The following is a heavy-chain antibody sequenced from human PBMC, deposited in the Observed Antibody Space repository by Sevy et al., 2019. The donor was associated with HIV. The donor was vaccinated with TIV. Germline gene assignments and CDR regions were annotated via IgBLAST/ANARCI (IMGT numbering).Heavy chain of an antibody. D-gene: IGHD4-17*01. V-gene: IGHV3-7*04. J-gene: IGHJ4*01. CDR1: GFAFSAYW. Sequence: GSLRLSCSASGFAFSAYWMVWVRQGPGKGLEWVANIKQDGSEQNYVDSVEGRFTISRDNGKNLLYLQMNDLRAEDTAVYYWGGGGGGFYGDYPFDYWGHGTLVTVSS. CDR2: IKQDGSEQ. CDR3: GGGGGGFYGDYPFDY.